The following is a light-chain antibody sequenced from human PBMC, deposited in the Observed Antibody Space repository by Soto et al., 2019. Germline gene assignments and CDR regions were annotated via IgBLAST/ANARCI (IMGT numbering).Light chain of an antibody. CDR2: LGS. Sequence: DIVMTQSPLSLPVTPGEPASISCRSSQSLLHSNGYNYLDWYLQKPGQSPQLLIYLGSNRASGVPDRFSGSGSGTDFTLNISRVEAEDVGVYYCMQALQTPRTLGQGTKVDIK. J-gene: IGKJ1*01. CDR1: QSLLHSNGYNY. CDR3: MQALQTPRT. V-gene: IGKV2-28*01.